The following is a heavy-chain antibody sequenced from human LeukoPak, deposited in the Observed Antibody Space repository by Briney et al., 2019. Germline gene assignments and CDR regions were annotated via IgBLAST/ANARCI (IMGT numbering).Heavy chain of an antibody. D-gene: IGHD4-17*01. CDR1: GGSISSHY. V-gene: IGHV4-59*11. CDR3: AREHNLYGDSTFDY. Sequence: SETLSLTCTVPGGSISSHYWSWIRQPPGKGLEWIGYIYYSGSTNYNPSLKSRVTISVDTSKNQFSLKLSSVTAAYTAVYYCAREHNLYGDSTFDYWGQGTLVTVSS. J-gene: IGHJ4*02. CDR2: IYYSGST.